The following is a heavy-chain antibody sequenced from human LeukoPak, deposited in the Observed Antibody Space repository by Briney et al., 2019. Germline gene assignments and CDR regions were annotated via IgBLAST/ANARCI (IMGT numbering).Heavy chain of an antibody. D-gene: IGHD5-12*01. CDR3: AREYLVATTKSASFDY. CDR1: GYTFTSYY. V-gene: IGHV1-46*01. Sequence: ASVKVSCKASGYTFTSYYMHWVRQAPGQGLEWMGIINPSGGSTSYAQKFQGRVTMTTDTSTSTAYMELRSLRSDDTAVYYCAREYLVATTKSASFDYWGQGTLVTVSS. CDR2: INPSGGST. J-gene: IGHJ4*02.